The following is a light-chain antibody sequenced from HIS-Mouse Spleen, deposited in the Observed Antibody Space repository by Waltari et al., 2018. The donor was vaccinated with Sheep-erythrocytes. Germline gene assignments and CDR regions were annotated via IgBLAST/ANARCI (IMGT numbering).Light chain of an antibody. CDR2: YDD. Sequence: QSVLTQSPSVSEAPRQRVTLSCSGSSSNIGNNAVNWYQQLPGKAPKLLIYYDDLLPSGVSDRFSGSKSGTSASLAISGLQSEDEADYYCAAWDDSLNGVVFGGGTKLTVL. J-gene: IGLJ2*01. CDR1: SSNIGNNA. V-gene: IGLV1-36*01. CDR3: AAWDDSLNGVV.